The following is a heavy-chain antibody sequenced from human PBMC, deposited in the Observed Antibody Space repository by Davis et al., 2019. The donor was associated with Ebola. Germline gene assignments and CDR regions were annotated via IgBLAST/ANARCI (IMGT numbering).Heavy chain of an antibody. CDR1: GDSISSYY. CDR2: IYYSGST. CDR3: ARVDIVVHYYGMDV. Sequence: SETLSLTCTVSGDSISSYYWSWIRQPPGKGLEWIGYIYYSGSTNYNPSLKSRVTISVDTSKNQFSLKLSSVTAADTAVYYCARVDIVVHYYGMDVWGQGTTVTVSS. D-gene: IGHD2-15*01. J-gene: IGHJ6*02. V-gene: IGHV4-59*12.